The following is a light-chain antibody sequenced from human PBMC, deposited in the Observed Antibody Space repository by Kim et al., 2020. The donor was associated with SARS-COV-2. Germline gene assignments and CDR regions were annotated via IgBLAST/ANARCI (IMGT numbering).Light chain of an antibody. J-gene: IGKJ1*01. Sequence: DIQMTQSPSSVSASVGDRVTIXXXAXQSIGSWLVWYQQKPGRAPQLLIFAASALQXGVPSRFSGTGSGTDFTLTIXSLXPEXSATYYCQXAXSFPPWTXXQGT. V-gene: IGKV1-12*01. CDR2: AAS. CDR1: QSIGSW. CDR3: QXAXSFPPWT.